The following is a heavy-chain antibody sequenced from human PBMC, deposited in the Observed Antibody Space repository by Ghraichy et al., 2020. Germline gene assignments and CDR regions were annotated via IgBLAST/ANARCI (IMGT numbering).Heavy chain of an antibody. V-gene: IGHV5-51*01. CDR1: GYIFTSYW. D-gene: IGHD3-22*01. CDR3: ARRQLSSGHYDVFDI. J-gene: IGHJ3*02. Sequence: GESLNISCKGSGYIFTSYWIGWVRQMPGKGLEWMGIIYPGDSDIRYSPSFQGQVTISADKSITTAYLQWSSLKASDTAMYYCARRQLSSGHYDVFDIWGQGTMVTVSS. CDR2: IYPGDSDI.